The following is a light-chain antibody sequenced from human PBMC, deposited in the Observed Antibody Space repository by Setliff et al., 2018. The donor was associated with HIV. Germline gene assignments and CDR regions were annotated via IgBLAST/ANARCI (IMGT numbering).Light chain of an antibody. CDR2: DVS. CDR3: SSYTSSSTIYV. V-gene: IGLV2-14*03. J-gene: IGLJ1*01. Sequence: QSALTQPASVSGSPGQSITISCTGTSSDVGGYNYVSWYQQHPGKAPKVMIYDVSKRSSGVSNRFSGSKSGNTASLTISGLQAEDEADYYCSSYTSSSTIYVFGSGTKVTVL. CDR1: SSDVGGYNY.